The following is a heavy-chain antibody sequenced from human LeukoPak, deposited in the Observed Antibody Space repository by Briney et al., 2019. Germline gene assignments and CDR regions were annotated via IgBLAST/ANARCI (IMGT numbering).Heavy chain of an antibody. J-gene: IGHJ4*02. CDR2: IHHSGST. Sequence: PSETLSLTCAVYGGSFSGYYWSWIRQPPGKGLEWIGEIHHSGSTNYNPYLKSRVIISVDTSKNQFSLKLSSVTAADTAVYYCARTGLKGYFDYWGQGTLVTVSS. CDR1: GGSFSGYY. D-gene: IGHD1-1*01. V-gene: IGHV4-34*01. CDR3: ARTGLKGYFDY.